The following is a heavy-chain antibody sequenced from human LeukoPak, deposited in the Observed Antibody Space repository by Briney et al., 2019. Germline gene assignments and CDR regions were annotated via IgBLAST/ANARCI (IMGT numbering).Heavy chain of an antibody. V-gene: IGHV4-59*01. CDR2: IYYSGTT. Sequence: SETLSLTCTVSGGSISSYYWSWIRQPPGKGLEWIAYIYYSGTTKYNASLKSRVTMSVDTSENQFSLKLSSVTAADTAVYYCARMVRGVIDAFEIWGQGTMVTVSS. CDR3: ARMVRGVIDAFEI. CDR1: GGSISSYY. J-gene: IGHJ3*02. D-gene: IGHD3-10*01.